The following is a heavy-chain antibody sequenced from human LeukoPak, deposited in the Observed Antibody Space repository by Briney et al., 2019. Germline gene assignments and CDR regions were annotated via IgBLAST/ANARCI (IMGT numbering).Heavy chain of an antibody. D-gene: IGHD1-26*01. CDR2: IYYSGST. Sequence: SETLSLTCTVSGGSISSYYWTWIRQPPGKGLEWIGYIYYSGSTNYNPSLKSRVTISVDTFKNQFSLKLTSVTAADTAVYYCARGVNSGYFDYCGQGTLVTVSS. V-gene: IGHV4-59*01. CDR1: GGSISSYY. CDR3: ARGVNSGYFDY. J-gene: IGHJ4*02.